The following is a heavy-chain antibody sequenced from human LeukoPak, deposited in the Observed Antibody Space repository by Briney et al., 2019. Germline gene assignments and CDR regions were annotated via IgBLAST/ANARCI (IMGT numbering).Heavy chain of an antibody. D-gene: IGHD6-13*01. J-gene: IGHJ4*02. CDR1: GFTFSNYW. CDR3: ARTIRGY. Sequence: GGSLRLSCAASGFTFSNYWMSWVRQAPGKGLEWVANIKDDGSEKYYVDSVKGRFTISRDNAKSSLYLQMNSLRAEDTAMYYCARTIRGYWGQGTLVTVSS. V-gene: IGHV3-7*01. CDR2: IKDDGSEK.